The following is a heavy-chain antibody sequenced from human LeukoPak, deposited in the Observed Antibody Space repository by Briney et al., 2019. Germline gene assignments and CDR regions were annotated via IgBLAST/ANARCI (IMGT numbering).Heavy chain of an antibody. D-gene: IGHD3-22*01. CDR3: ARDPAVIDSSGYSGMDV. Sequence: ASVKVSCKASGYTFTSYGISWVRQAPGQGLEWMGWISAYNGNTNYAQKLQGRVTMTTDTSTSTAYMELRSLRSDDTAVYYCARDPAVIDSSGYSGMDVWGQGTTVTVSS. J-gene: IGHJ6*02. CDR1: GYTFTSYG. V-gene: IGHV1-18*01. CDR2: ISAYNGNT.